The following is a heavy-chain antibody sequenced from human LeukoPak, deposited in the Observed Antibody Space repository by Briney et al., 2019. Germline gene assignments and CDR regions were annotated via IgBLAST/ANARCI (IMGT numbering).Heavy chain of an antibody. D-gene: IGHD2-2*02. CDR2: IYYTGTA. CDR3: AREPGPLYDL. V-gene: IGHV4-59*01. CDR1: GGSISSYY. J-gene: IGHJ2*01. Sequence: SETLSLTCTVSGGSISSYYWSWIRQPPGKGLEWIGYIYYTGTAIYNPSLESRVTMSIDTSKNHFSLNLISLTTSDTALYFCAREPGPLYDLWGRGTLVTVSS.